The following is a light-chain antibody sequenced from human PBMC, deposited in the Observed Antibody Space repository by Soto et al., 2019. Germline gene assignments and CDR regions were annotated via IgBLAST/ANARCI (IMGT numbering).Light chain of an antibody. V-gene: IGKV2-30*02. J-gene: IGKJ5*01. CDR1: QTLVHTDGIAY. CDR2: TVS. Sequence: DIVITHSPRSLPLSLSPPASISCRCSQTLVHTDGIAYLNWFHQRPGQSPRRLIYTVSNRDSGVPARFSGSGSGTDFTLKISRVEAEDVGVYYCMQGIHWPITFGQGTRLEIK. CDR3: MQGIHWPIT.